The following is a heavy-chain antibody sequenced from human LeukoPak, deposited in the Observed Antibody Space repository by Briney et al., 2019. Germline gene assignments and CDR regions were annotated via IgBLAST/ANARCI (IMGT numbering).Heavy chain of an antibody. CDR1: GFTFSSYA. V-gene: IGHV3-23*01. Sequence: GGSLRLSRAASGFTFSSYAMSWVRQAPGKGLEWVSAISGSGGSTYYADSVKGRFTISRDNSKNTLYLQMNSLRAEDTAVYYCAKTIAARPGNYYYYYYGMDVWGQGTTVTVSS. CDR3: AKTIAARPGNYYYYYYGMDV. CDR2: ISGSGGST. J-gene: IGHJ6*02. D-gene: IGHD6-6*01.